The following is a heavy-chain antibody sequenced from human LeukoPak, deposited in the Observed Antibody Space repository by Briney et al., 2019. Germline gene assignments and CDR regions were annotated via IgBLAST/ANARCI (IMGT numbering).Heavy chain of an antibody. CDR3: AREPRDGYHLFDY. D-gene: IGHD5-24*01. CDR2: IYYSGST. CDR1: GGSISSYY. V-gene: IGHV4-59*01. J-gene: IGHJ4*02. Sequence: SETLSLTCTVSGGSISSYYWSWIRQPPGKGLERIGYIYYSGSTNYNPSLKSRVTISVDTSKNQFSLKLSSVTAADTAVYYCAREPRDGYHLFDYWGQGTLVSVSS.